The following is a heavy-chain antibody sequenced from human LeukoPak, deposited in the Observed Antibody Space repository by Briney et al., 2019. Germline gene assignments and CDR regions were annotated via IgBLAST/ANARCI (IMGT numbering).Heavy chain of an antibody. D-gene: IGHD3-10*01. J-gene: IGHJ3*02. Sequence: PGGSLRLSCAASGFTFSDYYMSWIRQAPGKGLEWVSYISSSGSTIYYADSVKGRFTISRDNAKNSLYLQMNSLRAEDTAVYYCAREVVVGDDAFDIWGQGTMVTVSS. CDR1: GFTFSDYY. V-gene: IGHV3-11*01. CDR3: AREVVVGDDAFDI. CDR2: ISSSGSTI.